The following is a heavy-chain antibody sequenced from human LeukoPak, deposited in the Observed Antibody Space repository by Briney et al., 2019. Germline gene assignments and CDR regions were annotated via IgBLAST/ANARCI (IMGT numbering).Heavy chain of an antibody. CDR3: ARDPRGDFVWGHRFDY. D-gene: IGHD3-16*01. CDR2: ISTSGGST. V-gene: IGHV3-11*01. CDR1: GFIFNQYC. J-gene: IGHJ4*02. Sequence: GGSLRLSCGASGFIFNQYCMGWVRQAPGMGPEWVSYISTSGGSTYYSASAKGRFTVSRDNARNSLFLQLRRLTAEDTAVYYCARDPRGDFVWGHRFDYWGQGVLVTVSS.